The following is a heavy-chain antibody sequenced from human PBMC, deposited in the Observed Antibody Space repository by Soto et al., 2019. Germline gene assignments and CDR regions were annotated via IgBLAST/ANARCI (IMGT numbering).Heavy chain of an antibody. CDR3: ARIADCSTTSCSFPSRFHVRGYYYYYGLDV. CDR1: GYTFTDYG. Sequence: ASVKVSCKASGYTFTDYGVSWVRQAPGQGLEWMGWINTYNGQTNYAQKVQGRVTMTTDTSTATAYMELRSLNSDDTAVYYCARIADCSTTSCSFPSRFHVRGYYYYYGLDVWG. V-gene: IGHV1-18*01. D-gene: IGHD2-2*01. J-gene: IGHJ6*02. CDR2: INTYNGQT.